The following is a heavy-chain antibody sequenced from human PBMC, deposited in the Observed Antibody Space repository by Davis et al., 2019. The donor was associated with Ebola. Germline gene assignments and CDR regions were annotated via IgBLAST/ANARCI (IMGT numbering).Heavy chain of an antibody. CDR2: VSSDGSNK. CDR1: GFTFTSYG. V-gene: IGHV3-30*18. CDR3: AKDTSNIWFDI. D-gene: IGHD1-26*01. Sequence: GESLKISCAASGFTFTSYGMHWVRQAPGKGLEWVAVVSSDGSNKYYADSAKGRFTMSRDNSKNTLYLQMNGLRVEDTAIYYCAKDTSNIWFDIWGQGTNVTVSS. J-gene: IGHJ3*02.